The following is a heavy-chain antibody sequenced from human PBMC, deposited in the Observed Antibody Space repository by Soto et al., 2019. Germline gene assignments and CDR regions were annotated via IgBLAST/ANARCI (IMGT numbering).Heavy chain of an antibody. D-gene: IGHD2-21*02. CDR1: GGSISSGDYY. J-gene: IGHJ4*02. CDR3: ARAGGDCCGDCQAIDY. V-gene: IGHV4-30-4*01. CDR2: IYYSGST. Sequence: QVQLQESGPGLVKPSQTLSLTCTVSGGSISSGDYYWSWIRQPPGKGLEWIGYIYYSGSTYYNPSLKSRVTISVDTSKNQCSLKLSSVTAADTAVYYCARAGGDCCGDCQAIDYWGQGTLVTVSS.